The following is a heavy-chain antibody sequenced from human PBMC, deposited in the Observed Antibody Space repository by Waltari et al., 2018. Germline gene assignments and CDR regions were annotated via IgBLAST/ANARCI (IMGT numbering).Heavy chain of an antibody. V-gene: IGHV4-59*01. J-gene: IGHJ3*02. Sequence: QVQLQESGPGLLKPSETLSLSCTVSGVSITSYYWNWRRQPPGKGLEWIGYTHHSGNTRYNPSLRSRVTASVDTSNNQVSLDLSSVTSADTAVYFCARWENNLRAFDIWGQGTMVSVSS. CDR3: ARWENNLRAFDI. D-gene: IGHD1-26*01. CDR2: THHSGNT. CDR1: GVSITSYY.